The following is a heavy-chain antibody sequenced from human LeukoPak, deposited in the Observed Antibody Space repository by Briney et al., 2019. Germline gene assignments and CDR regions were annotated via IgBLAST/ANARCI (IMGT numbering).Heavy chain of an antibody. CDR1: GFAFNKYG. CDR2: ISAYDGRT. CDR3: ATQRGSYLWGTDFDY. Sequence: ASVKVSCKASGFAFNKYGFSWVRQAPGQGPEWLGWISAYDGRTNFAQNLQGRLTLTTDTSTTTAYMELRSLTSDDTAVYYCATQRGSYLWGTDFDYWGQGTLVTVSS. J-gene: IGHJ4*02. V-gene: IGHV1-18*01. D-gene: IGHD3-16*01.